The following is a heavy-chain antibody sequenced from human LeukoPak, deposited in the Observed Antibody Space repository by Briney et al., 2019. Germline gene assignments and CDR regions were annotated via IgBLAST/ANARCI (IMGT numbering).Heavy chain of an antibody. CDR2: ISYDGSNK. CDR3: CRNLCRWTHRYFFYYYGMDV. V-gene: IGHV3-30-3*01. J-gene: IGHJ6*02. Sequence: GGSLRLSCAASGFTFSSYAMHWVRQAPGKGLEWVAVISYDGSNKYYADSVKGRFTISRDNSKNTLYLQTNSLRAEDTAVYYRCRNLCRWTHRYFFYYYGMDVWGQGTTVTVSS. D-gene: IGHD2-15*01. CDR1: GFTFSSYA.